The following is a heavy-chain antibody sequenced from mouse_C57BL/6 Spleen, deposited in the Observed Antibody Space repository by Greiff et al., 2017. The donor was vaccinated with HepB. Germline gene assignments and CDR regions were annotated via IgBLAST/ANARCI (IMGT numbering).Heavy chain of an antibody. CDR2: IDPNSGGT. Sequence: QVQLQQPGAELVKPGASVKLSCKASGYTFTSYWMHWVKQRPGRGLEWIGRIDPNSGGTKYNEKFKSKATLTVDKPSSTAYMQLSSLSSEDAAVYYCARSGHDYDVPSYYAMDYWGQGTSVTVSS. D-gene: IGHD2-4*01. J-gene: IGHJ4*01. CDR3: ARSGHDYDVPSYYAMDY. V-gene: IGHV1-72*01. CDR1: GYTFTSYW.